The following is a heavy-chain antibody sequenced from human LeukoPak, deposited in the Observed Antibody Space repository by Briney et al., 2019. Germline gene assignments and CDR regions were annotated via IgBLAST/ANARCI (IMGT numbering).Heavy chain of an antibody. Sequence: GASVKVSCKASGYTFTDYYLHWVRQAPGQGFEWMGWINPNSGDTNYAQKFQGRVTMTRDTSISTAHMEMSRLRSDDTAVYYCARANFLYCSSTTCIFYYCGQGTLVTVSS. J-gene: IGHJ4*02. V-gene: IGHV1-2*02. CDR1: GYTFTDYY. D-gene: IGHD2-2*01. CDR2: INPNSGDT. CDR3: ARANFLYCSSTTCIFYY.